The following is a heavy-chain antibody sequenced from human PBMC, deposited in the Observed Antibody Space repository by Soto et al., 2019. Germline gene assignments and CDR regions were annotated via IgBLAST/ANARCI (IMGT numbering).Heavy chain of an antibody. J-gene: IGHJ2*01. CDR3: ARENSVTTYWYFDL. D-gene: IGHD4-17*01. CDR2: ISRSSGRA. V-gene: IGHV3-23*01. Sequence: EVQLLESGGGLVQPGGSLRLSCAASGFTFSTYAMGWVRQAPGMGLEWVSCISRSSGRADYADSVKGRFTISRDNSKNTLYLQMNSLRAEDTAVYYCARENSVTTYWYFDLWGRGTLVTVSS. CDR1: GFTFSTYA.